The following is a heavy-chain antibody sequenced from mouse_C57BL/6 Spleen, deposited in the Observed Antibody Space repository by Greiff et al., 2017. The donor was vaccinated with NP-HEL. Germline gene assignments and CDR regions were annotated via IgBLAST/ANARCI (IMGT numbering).Heavy chain of an antibody. CDR3: ARSPMVTKVFAY. D-gene: IGHD2-2*01. V-gene: IGHV1-18*01. Sequence: VQLKESGPELVKPGASVKIPCKASGYTFTDYNMDWVKQSHGKSLEWIGDINPNNGGTIYNQKFKGKATLTVDKSSSTAYMELRSLTSEDTAVYYCARSPMVTKVFAYWGQGTLVTVSA. CDR2: INPNNGGT. CDR1: GYTFTDYN. J-gene: IGHJ3*01.